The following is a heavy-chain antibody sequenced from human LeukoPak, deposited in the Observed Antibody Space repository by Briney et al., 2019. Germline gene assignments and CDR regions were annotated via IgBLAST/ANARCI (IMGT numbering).Heavy chain of an antibody. CDR3: AKYVFSYGSGSYLAH. V-gene: IGHV3-21*04. CDR1: GFTFSSYS. CDR2: ISSSSSYI. D-gene: IGHD3-10*01. Sequence: GGSLRLSCAASGFTFSSYSMNWVRQAPGKGLEWVSSISSSSSYIYYADSVKGRFIISRDNPKNTAYLQIHSLGAEDTAVYYCAKYVFSYGSGSYLAHWGQGTQVTVSS. J-gene: IGHJ4*02.